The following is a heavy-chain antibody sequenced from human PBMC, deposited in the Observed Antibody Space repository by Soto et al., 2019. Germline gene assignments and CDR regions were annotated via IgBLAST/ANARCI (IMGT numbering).Heavy chain of an antibody. Sequence: PGGSLRLSCAASGFTFSSYAMSWVRQAPGKGLEWVSAISGSGGSTYYADSVKGRFTISRDNSKNTLYLQMNGLRAEDTAVYYCAKDFLAYTIFGVIPYYGMDVWGQGTTVTV. V-gene: IGHV3-23*01. D-gene: IGHD3-3*01. J-gene: IGHJ6*02. CDR1: GFTFSSYA. CDR3: AKDFLAYTIFGVIPYYGMDV. CDR2: ISGSGGST.